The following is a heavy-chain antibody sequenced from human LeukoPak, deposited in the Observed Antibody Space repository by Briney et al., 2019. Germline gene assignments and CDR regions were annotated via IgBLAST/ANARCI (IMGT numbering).Heavy chain of an antibody. Sequence: GGSLRLSCAAPGFSFSTYTMHWVRQAPGKGLEYVSAISSNGGNKYYANSVKGRFTISRDNSMNTLYLQMGSLRAEDMAVYYCAREYCTVNSCYQSSLGYWGQGTLVTVSS. J-gene: IGHJ4*02. CDR1: GFSFSTYT. D-gene: IGHD2-2*01. CDR2: ISSNGGNK. CDR3: AREYCTVNSCYQSSLGY. V-gene: IGHV3-64*01.